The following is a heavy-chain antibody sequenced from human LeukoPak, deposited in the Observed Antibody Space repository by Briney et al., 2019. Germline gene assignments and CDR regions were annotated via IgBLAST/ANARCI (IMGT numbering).Heavy chain of an antibody. CDR2: ISSNGGST. CDR3: ARGTAMVTYFDY. V-gene: IGHV3-64*02. CDR1: GFTFSSYA. Sequence: GGSLRLSCAASGFTFSSYAMHWVRPAPWKGLEYVSAISSNGGSTYYADSVKGRFTISRDNSKNTLYLQMGSLRAEDMAVYYCARGTAMVTYFDYWGQGTLVTVSS. D-gene: IGHD5-18*01. J-gene: IGHJ4*02.